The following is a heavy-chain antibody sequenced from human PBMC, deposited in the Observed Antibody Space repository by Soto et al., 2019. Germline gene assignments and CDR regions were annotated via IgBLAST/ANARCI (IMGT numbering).Heavy chain of an antibody. Sequence: SVKVCCKASGGTFSSYAISWVRQAPGQGLEWMGGIIPIFGTANYAQKFQGSVTITADKSTSTAYMELSSLRSEDTAVYYCARGVPGMYYATGAFDIWGQGTMVTVSS. J-gene: IGHJ3*02. D-gene: IGHD2-8*01. CDR2: IIPIFGTA. V-gene: IGHV1-69*06. CDR3: ARGVPGMYYATGAFDI. CDR1: GGTFSSYA.